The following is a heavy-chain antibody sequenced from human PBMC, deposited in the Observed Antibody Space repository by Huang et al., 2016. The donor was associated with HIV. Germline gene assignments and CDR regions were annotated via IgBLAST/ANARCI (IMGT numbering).Heavy chain of an antibody. CDR3: ARRRTHFTFDY. CDR2: IFYTGSA. CDR1: DGSLNSGKYY. J-gene: IGHJ4*02. V-gene: IGHV4-39*01. Sequence: DGSLNSGKYYWGLIRQSPGKGLEWIGSIFYTGSAHYNPSLESRVTIFGDSSKIQLSVRLRSVTAADTAVYYCARRRTHFTFDYWGQGTLVTVSS.